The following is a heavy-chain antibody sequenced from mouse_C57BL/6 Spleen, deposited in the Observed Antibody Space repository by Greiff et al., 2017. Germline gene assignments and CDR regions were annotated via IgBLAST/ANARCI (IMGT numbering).Heavy chain of an antibody. CDR2: IDPEDGET. D-gene: IGHD2-1*01. CDR3: AHYGNYRYFAV. Sequence: VQLQQSGAELVKPGASVKLSCTASGFNMKDYYMHWVKQRTEQGLEWIGRIDPEDGETKSAPKFQGKATITADTSSNTAYLQLSNLTSEDTAVYYCAHYGNYRYFAVRRTATPVTVSS. J-gene: IGHJ1*03. V-gene: IGHV14-2*01. CDR1: GFNMKDYY.